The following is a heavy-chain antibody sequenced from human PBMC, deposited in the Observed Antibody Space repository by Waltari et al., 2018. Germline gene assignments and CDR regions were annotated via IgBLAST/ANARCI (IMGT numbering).Heavy chain of an antibody. J-gene: IGHJ4*02. D-gene: IGHD6-19*01. CDR3: ARDRGAVAGTDY. CDR1: GGSFSGYY. V-gene: IGHV4-34*01. CDR2: INHSGST. Sequence: QVQLQQWGAGLLKPSETLSLTCAVYGGSFSGYYWSWIRQPPGKGLEWIGEINHSGSTNYNPSLKSRVTISVDTSKNQFSLKLSSVTAADTAVYYCARDRGAVAGTDYWGQGTLVTVSS.